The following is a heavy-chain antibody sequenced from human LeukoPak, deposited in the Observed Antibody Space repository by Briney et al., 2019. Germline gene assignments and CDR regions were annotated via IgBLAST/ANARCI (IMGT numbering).Heavy chain of an antibody. J-gene: IGHJ4*02. Sequence: GALRLSCAASGFTFSSYAMSWVRQAPGKGLEWVSAISGSGGSTYYADSVKGRFTNSRDNSKNTLYLQMNSLRAEDTAVYYCANLVVPAASFDYWGQGTLVTVSS. D-gene: IGHD2-2*01. CDR2: ISGSGGST. V-gene: IGHV3-23*01. CDR3: ANLVVPAASFDY. CDR1: GFTFSSYA.